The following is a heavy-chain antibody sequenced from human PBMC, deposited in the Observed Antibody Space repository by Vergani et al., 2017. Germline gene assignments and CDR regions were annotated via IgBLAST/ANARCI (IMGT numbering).Heavy chain of an antibody. D-gene: IGHD4-23*01. CDR1: GYTFTDYY. CDR2: INPNSGGT. J-gene: IGHJ3*02. CDR3: ARSMTTVVKGDDHALDI. V-gene: IGHV1-2*06. Sequence: QVQLVQSGAEVKKPGASVKVSCKASGYTFTDYYIHWVRQAPGQGLEWMGRINPNSGGTNYAQKFQGRVTMTRDTSISTAYMELSRLRSDDTAVYYCARSMTTVVKGDDHALDIWGQGTMVTVSS.